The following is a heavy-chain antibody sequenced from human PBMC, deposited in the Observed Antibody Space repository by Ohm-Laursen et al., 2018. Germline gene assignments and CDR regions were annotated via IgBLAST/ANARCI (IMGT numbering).Heavy chain of an antibody. J-gene: IGHJ6*02. CDR2: ISSSGSTI. V-gene: IGHV3-11*01. Sequence: GSLRLSCTASRFTFSDYYMNWVCQALGKGLEWVSYISSSGSTIYYADSVKGRFTISRDNAKNSLYLQMNSLRAEDTAVYYCASLKPPLYYYGMDVWGQGTTVTVSS. CDR3: ASLKPPLYYYGMDV. CDR1: RFTFSDYY.